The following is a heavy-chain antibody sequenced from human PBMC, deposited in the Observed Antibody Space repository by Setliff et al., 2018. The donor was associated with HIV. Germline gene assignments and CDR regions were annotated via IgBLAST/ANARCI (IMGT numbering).Heavy chain of an antibody. V-gene: IGHV4-59*01. J-gene: IGHJ4*02. Sequence: KSSETLSLTCTVSGGSIKSYYWSWIRQAPGKGLEWIGYIYYNGNTNYSPSLKSRITISVDTSKNQFSLKLTSVTAADTAVYYCAREIYGGNSRPFDYWGQGTLVTVSS. CDR2: IYYNGNT. CDR3: AREIYGGNSRPFDY. CDR1: GGSIKSYY. D-gene: IGHD4-17*01.